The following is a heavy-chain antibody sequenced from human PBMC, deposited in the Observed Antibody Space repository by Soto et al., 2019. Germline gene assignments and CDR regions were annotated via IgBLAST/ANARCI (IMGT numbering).Heavy chain of an antibody. CDR2: IHYSEST. CDR3: ASAVTTLSAEYFQH. D-gene: IGHD4-17*01. J-gene: IGHJ1*01. Sequence: ETLSLTCTVSGGSMSPYYWTWIRQPPGKGLEWIGYIHYSESTNYNPSLKSRVTMSLDTSNNQFSLTLRSVTTADTAVYYCASAVTTLSAEYFQHWGPGTVVTVSS. V-gene: IGHV4-59*01. CDR1: GGSMSPYY.